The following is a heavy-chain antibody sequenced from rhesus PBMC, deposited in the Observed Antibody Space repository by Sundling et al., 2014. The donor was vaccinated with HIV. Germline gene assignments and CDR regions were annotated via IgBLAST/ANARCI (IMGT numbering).Heavy chain of an antibody. CDR1: GGSISSSY. D-gene: IGHD3-3*01. V-gene: IGHV4-169*02. CDR3: VRDETGLDV. J-gene: IGHJ5-1*01. CDR2: IYGGDSST. Sequence: QLQLQESGPGLVNPSETLSVTCAVSGGSISSSYWSWIRQAPGKGLEWIGYIYGGDSSTKYNPSLKSRVTLSVDTSKNQFSLKLSSVTAADTAVYYCVRDETGLDVWGPGVLVTVSS.